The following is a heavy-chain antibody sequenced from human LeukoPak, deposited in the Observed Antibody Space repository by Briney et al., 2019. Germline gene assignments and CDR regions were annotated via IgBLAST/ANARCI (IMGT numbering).Heavy chain of an antibody. CDR1: GFTISNYA. CDR3: ARESSGSRRVNYYYYMDV. Sequence: GGSLRLSCAASGFTISNYAMTWVRQAPGKGLEWVSALSGSGNNIYYADSVKGHFIISRDNSKNTLYLQMNSLRAEDTAVYYCARESSGSRRVNYYYYMDVWGKGTTVTVSS. J-gene: IGHJ6*03. CDR2: LSGSGNNI. D-gene: IGHD1-26*01. V-gene: IGHV3-23*01.